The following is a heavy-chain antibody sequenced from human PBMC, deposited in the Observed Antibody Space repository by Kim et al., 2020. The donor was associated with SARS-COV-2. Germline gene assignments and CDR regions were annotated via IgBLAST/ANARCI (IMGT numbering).Heavy chain of an antibody. D-gene: IGHD1-26*01. Sequence: GGSLRLSCAASGFTFNSHGMHWVRQAPGKGLEWVALISYEGSTQNYTDSVKGRFTVSRDNSKNTLFLQMNSLRPEDTAVYYCARNLVGDTDLCPWGQGTLVTVSS. CDR3: ARNLVGDTDLCP. V-gene: IGHV3-30*03. CDR1: GFTFNSHG. CDR2: ISYEGSTQ. J-gene: IGHJ5*02.